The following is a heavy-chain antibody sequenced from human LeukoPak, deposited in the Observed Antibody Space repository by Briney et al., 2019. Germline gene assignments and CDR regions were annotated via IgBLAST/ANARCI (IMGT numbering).Heavy chain of an antibody. CDR1: GYTFTGYY. CDR3: ARGRIAAAGEYSFDY. J-gene: IGHJ4*02. CDR2: INPNSGGT. D-gene: IGHD6-13*01. Sequence: VASVKVSCKASGYTFTGYYMHWVRQAPGQGLEWMGWINPNSGGTNYAQKFQGRVTMTRDTSISTAYMELSRLRSDDTAVYYCARGRIAAAGEYSFDYWGQGTLVTVSS. V-gene: IGHV1-2*02.